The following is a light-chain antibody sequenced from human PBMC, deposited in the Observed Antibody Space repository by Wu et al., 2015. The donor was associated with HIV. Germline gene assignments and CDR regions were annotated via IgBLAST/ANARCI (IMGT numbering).Light chain of an antibody. Sequence: EIVLTQSPGTLSLSPGERATLSCRASQTVSSRYLAWYQQKPGQAPRLLIFGASTRATGIPARFSGSGSGTDFTLTISSLEPEDSAVYYCQQRGNWPGVXFGPGTKVDIK. CDR1: QTVSSRY. J-gene: IGKJ3*01. CDR2: GAS. CDR3: QQRGNWPGVX. V-gene: IGKV3D-20*02.